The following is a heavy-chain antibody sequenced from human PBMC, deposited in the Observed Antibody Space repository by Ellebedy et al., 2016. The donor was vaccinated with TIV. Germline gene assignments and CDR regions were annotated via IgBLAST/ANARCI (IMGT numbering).Heavy chain of an antibody. CDR2: ISSDAYNT. CDR3: AKDRHPNYSSWCYFDY. J-gene: IGHJ4*02. D-gene: IGHD6-13*01. Sequence: GESLKISCAASGIISSSYGMYWVRQAPGKGLEWVALISSDAYNTYYSDSVKGRFTISRDNSKNTLFLQTNSLRAEDTTVYYCAKDRHPNYSSWCYFDYWGQGTLVTVSS. V-gene: IGHV3-30*18. CDR1: GIISSSYG.